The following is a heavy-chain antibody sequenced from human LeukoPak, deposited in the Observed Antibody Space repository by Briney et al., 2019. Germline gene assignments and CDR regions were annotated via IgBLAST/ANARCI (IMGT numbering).Heavy chain of an antibody. J-gene: IGHJ4*02. D-gene: IGHD7-27*01. CDR2: VWFDGSHN. Sequence: TGGSLRLSCAASGFTISNYGLHWVRQAPGKGLEWLAVVWFDGSHNYYEASVKGRFTISRDNYKSMLYLKMNILRAEDTAVYYCARDITGDPPPYFFDYWGQGSLVTVSS. V-gene: IGHV3-33*01. CDR1: GFTISNYG. CDR3: ARDITGDPPPYFFDY.